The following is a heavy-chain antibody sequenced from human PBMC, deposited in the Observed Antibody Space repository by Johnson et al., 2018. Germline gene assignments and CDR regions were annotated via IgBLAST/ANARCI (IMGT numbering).Heavy chain of an antibody. J-gene: IGHJ6*02. V-gene: IGHV3-33*01. CDR1: GFTFSSYG. D-gene: IGHD6-13*01. CDR2: IWYDGSNK. CDR3: ARRIAAAGTIHYYGMDV. Sequence: VQLVQSGGGVVQPGRSLRLSCAASGFTFSSYGMHWVRQAPGKGLEWVAVIWYDGSNKYYADSVKGRFTISRDNSKNTLYLQMGSLRAEDTAVYYWARRIAAAGTIHYYGMDVWGQGTTVTVSS.